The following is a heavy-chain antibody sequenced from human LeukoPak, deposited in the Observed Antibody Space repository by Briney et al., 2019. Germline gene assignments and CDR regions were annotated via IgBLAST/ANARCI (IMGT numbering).Heavy chain of an antibody. CDR2: ISNDGNNK. J-gene: IGHJ4*02. V-gene: IGHV3-30*03. D-gene: IGHD6-13*01. CDR3: ARCIAAAGQIIDY. Sequence: GRSLRLSCAASGFTFSSYGMHWVRQAPGKGLEWVAVISNDGNNKYYGDSGTGRFSISRDNSKNSLYLQMNSLRADDTAVYYCARCIAAAGQIIDYWGQGTLVTVSS. CDR1: GFTFSSYG.